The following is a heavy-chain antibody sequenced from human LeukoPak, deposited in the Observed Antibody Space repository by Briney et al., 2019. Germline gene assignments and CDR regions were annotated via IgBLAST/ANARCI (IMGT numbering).Heavy chain of an antibody. Sequence: ASVKVSCKASGYSFTSDYMHWVRQAPGQGLEWMGVMNPRGGSTDYAQKFQGRVTMTRETSTSTVYMELSGLTSEDTAVYYCATGALLWFGELPLDYWGQGTLVTVSS. CDR1: GYSFTSDY. CDR2: MNPRGGST. D-gene: IGHD3-10*01. J-gene: IGHJ4*02. CDR3: ATGALLWFGELPLDY. V-gene: IGHV1-46*01.